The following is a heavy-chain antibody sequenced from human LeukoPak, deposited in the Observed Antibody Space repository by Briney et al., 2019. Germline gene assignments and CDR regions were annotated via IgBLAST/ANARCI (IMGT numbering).Heavy chain of an antibody. CDR2: ISAYNGNT. Sequence: EASVKVSCKASGYTFTSYGISWVRQAPGQGLEWMGWISAYNGNTNYAQKLQGRVTMTTDTSTSTAYMELRSLRSDDTAVYYCARDWGAAAGYYYGMDVRGKGTTVTVSS. V-gene: IGHV1-18*04. CDR3: ARDWGAAAGYYYGMDV. J-gene: IGHJ6*04. D-gene: IGHD6-13*01. CDR1: GYTFTSYG.